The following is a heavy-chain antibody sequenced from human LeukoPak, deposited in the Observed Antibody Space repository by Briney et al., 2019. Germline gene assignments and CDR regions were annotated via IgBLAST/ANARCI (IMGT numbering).Heavy chain of an antibody. CDR1: GGSFSAYY. J-gene: IGHJ4*02. D-gene: IGHD1-26*01. CDR3: ALGYHDVWER. CDR2: TNHSGNT. Sequence: SETLSLTCAVYGGSFSAYYWSWIRQPPGKGLEWIGETNHSGNTYYNPSLTGRVTISVDRSDNQFSLKVNSVTAADTAVYYCALGYHDVWERWGQGTLVTVSS. V-gene: IGHV4-34*01.